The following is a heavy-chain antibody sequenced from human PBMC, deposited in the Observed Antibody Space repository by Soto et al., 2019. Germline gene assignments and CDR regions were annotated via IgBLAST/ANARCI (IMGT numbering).Heavy chain of an antibody. CDR3: ARPYFSSSSMFDY. CDR2: IYHTGTT. J-gene: IGHJ4*02. D-gene: IGHD6-6*01. CDR1: GDSIISSTYY. V-gene: IGHV4-39*01. Sequence: SETLSLTCTVSGDSIISSTYYWGWIRQPPGKGLEWIGCIYHTGTTYYNPSLKSRVTISVDTSKNQFSLKLSSVTAADTAVYYCARPYFSSSSMFDYWGQGTLVTVSS.